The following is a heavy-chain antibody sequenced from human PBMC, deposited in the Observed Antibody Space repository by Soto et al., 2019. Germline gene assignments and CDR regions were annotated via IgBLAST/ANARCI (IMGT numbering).Heavy chain of an antibody. CDR3: ATLRDYGDYDY. CDR1: GGSITTYY. Sequence: QVQLQESGPGLVKPSETLSLTCTVSGGSITTYYWSWIRQPPGKGLEWIGYIDYSGSTNYNSSLKSRVTMSSDTSKNQVFLRLSSVTAADTAVYYCATLRDYGDYDYWGQGTLVTVSS. CDR2: IDYSGST. D-gene: IGHD4-17*01. J-gene: IGHJ4*02. V-gene: IGHV4-59*01.